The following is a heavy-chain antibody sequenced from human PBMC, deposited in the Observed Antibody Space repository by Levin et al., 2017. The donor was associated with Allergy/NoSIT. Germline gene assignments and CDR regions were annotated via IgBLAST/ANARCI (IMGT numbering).Heavy chain of an antibody. D-gene: IGHD4-17*01. CDR3: ARNDYGDYVQNFDY. J-gene: IGHJ4*02. V-gene: IGHV1-2*02. CDR1: GYTFTDHY. CDR2: VNCNSGDT. Sequence: WASVKVSCEAAGYTFTDHYMHWVRQAPGQGLEWMGWVNCNSGDTHYAQKFQDRVTMTRDTSITTAYIEVSSLRFDDTALYFCARNDYGDYVQNFDYWGQGTLVTVSS.